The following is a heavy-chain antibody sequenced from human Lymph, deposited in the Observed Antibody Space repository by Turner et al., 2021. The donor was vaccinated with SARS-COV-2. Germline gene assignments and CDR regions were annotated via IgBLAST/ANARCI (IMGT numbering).Heavy chain of an antibody. J-gene: IGHJ4*02. CDR1: GYTLPELS. D-gene: IGHD1-1*01. CDR3: ATLKSNWKILTGRYYFDF. Sequence: QVQLVQSGAEVKKPGASVKVSCKVSGYTLPELSIHWVRKAPGKGLEWMGGFEPEDGETIYAKKFQGRVTMTEDTSTDTAYMELSSLRSEDTAVYYCATLKSNWKILTGRYYFDFWGQGTLVTVSS. V-gene: IGHV1-24*01. CDR2: FEPEDGET.